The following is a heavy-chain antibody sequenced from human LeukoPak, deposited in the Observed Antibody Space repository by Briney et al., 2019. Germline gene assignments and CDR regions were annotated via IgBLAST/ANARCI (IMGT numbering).Heavy chain of an antibody. J-gene: IGHJ4*02. CDR2: ISYDGSNK. V-gene: IGHV3-30*18. Sequence: ISYDGSNKYYADSVKGRFTISRDNSKNTLYLQMNSLRAEDTAVYYCAKEIVAAAGEGFDYWGQGTLVTVSS. CDR3: AKEIVAAAGEGFDY. D-gene: IGHD6-13*01.